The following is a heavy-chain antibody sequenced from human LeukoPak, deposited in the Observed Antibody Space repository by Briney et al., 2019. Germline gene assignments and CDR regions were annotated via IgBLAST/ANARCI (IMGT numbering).Heavy chain of an antibody. J-gene: IGHJ4*02. Sequence: GGSLRLSCAASGFTFSNYAMHWIRQAPGKGPEWVAVTSYDESDKYYADSVKGRFTISRDNSKNTLYLHMNSLRAEDTAVYYCAQDKAESYLFDYWGQGTLVTVSP. CDR3: AQDKAESYLFDY. V-gene: IGHV3-30*18. CDR1: GFTFSNYA. D-gene: IGHD3-16*02. CDR2: TSYDESDK.